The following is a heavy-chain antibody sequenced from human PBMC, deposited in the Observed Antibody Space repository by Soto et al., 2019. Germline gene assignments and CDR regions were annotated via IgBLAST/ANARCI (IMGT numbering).Heavy chain of an antibody. CDR3: ARGYLSSGYYYRHFDY. J-gene: IGHJ4*02. D-gene: IGHD3-22*01. Sequence: GESLKISCAVSGFTFSSYALHWVRQAPGKGLEWVAVISYDGSNKYYADSVKGRFTVSRDNSKNTLYVQMNSLRTEDTAVYYCARGYLSSGYYYRHFDYWGQGTLVTVSS. CDR1: GFTFSSYA. V-gene: IGHV3-30-3*01. CDR2: ISYDGSNK.